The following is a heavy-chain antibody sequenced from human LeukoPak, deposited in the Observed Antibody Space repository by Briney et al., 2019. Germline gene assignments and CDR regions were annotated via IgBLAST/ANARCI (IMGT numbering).Heavy chain of an antibody. CDR1: GGSVNSGSYY. CDR3: VRFPFWSGYSSYYFDY. J-gene: IGHJ4*02. Sequence: PSETLSLTCTVSGGSVNSGSYYWSWVRQPPGKGLEWIGYMYYSASTNYNPSLKSRVTISIDTSKNQFSLKLSSVTAADTAVYYCVRFPFWSGYSSYYFDYWGQGTLVTVSS. D-gene: IGHD3-3*01. CDR2: MYYSAST. V-gene: IGHV4-61*01.